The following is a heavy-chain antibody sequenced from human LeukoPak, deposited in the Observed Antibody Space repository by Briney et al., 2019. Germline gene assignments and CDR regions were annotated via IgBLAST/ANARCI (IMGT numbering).Heavy chain of an antibody. V-gene: IGHV4-30-4*01. D-gene: IGHD5-12*01. CDR3: AREKWVKAGRTWLRYAMDV. J-gene: IGHJ6*02. CDR2: IYYSGST. Sequence: SETLSLTCSVSGGSITSGDNYWHWIRQPPGKGLEWIGYIYYSGSTYYNPSLKSRVIISPDTSKNQFSLNLRSVTAADTAVYYCAREKWVKAGRTWLRYAMDVWGQGTTVTVSS. CDR1: GGSITSGDNY.